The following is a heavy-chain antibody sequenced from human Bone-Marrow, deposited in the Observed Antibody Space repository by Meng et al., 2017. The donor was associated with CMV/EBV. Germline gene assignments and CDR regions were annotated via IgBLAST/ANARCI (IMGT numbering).Heavy chain of an antibody. CDR2: MNPNRGNT. J-gene: IGHJ6*02. CDR3: ARGQVQCSTINCHDYRFSGMDV. Sequence: ASVKVSCKASGYTFGYYDIIWVRQASGQGLEWVGWMNPNRGNTAYAQKFQGRVTMTRDTSTSIAYMELSSLRSGDTAVYYCARGQVQCSTINCHDYRFSGMDVWGQGPMVTVSS. V-gene: IGHV1-8*01. CDR1: GYTFGYYD. D-gene: IGHD2/OR15-2a*01.